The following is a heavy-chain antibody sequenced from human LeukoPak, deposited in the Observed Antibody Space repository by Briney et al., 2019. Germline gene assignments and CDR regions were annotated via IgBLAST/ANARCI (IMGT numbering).Heavy chain of an antibody. V-gene: IGHV4-39*01. J-gene: IGHJ4*02. Sequence: SETLSLTCTVSGGSITSTTYFWGWVRQPPGRDLEWLGTISYSGNTYYNPSLKSRPTLSVDTSKNQFSLNLNSVTAADTAIYYCARLRARLGYCISTSCHGYFDYWAQGTLVTVSS. CDR1: GGSITSTTYF. CDR2: ISYSGNT. D-gene: IGHD2-2*01. CDR3: ARLRARLGYCISTSCHGYFDY.